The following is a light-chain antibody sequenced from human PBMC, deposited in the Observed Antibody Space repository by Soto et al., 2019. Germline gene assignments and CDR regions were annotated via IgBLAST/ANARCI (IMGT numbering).Light chain of an antibody. J-gene: IGKJ3*01. Sequence: IVLTQSPGTLSLSPGERATLSCRASQSVGNKLAWYQQRPGQAPRLLIYGASNRATGIPDRFSGSGSGTDFTLTISRLEPEDFALYYCQQYGNSLFTFGPGTKVDIK. CDR1: QSVGNK. V-gene: IGKV3-20*01. CDR2: GAS. CDR3: QQYGNSLFT.